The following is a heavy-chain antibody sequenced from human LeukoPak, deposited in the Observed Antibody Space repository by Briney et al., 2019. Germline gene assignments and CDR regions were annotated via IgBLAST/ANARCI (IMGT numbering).Heavy chain of an antibody. CDR3: ARVKQPVWHPLAHPLDY. CDR2: INTNTGNP. CDR1: GYTFTSYA. V-gene: IGHV7-4-1*02. Sequence: ASVKVSCKASGYTFTSYAMNWVRQAPGQGLEWMGWINTNTGNPTYAQGFTGRFVFSLDTSVSTAYLQISSLKAEDTAVYYCARVKQPVWHPLAHPLDYWGQGTLVTVSS. D-gene: IGHD5-18*01. J-gene: IGHJ4*02.